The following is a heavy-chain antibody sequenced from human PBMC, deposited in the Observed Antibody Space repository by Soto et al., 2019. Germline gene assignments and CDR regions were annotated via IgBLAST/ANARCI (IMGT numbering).Heavy chain of an antibody. J-gene: IGHJ4*02. Sequence: PGGSLRLSFAASGFTFSSYGMHWVRQAPGKGLEWVAVISYDGSNKYYADSVKGRFTISRDNSKNTLYLQMNSLRAEDTAVYYCANEPSPMVRGVNGPDYWGQGTLVTVSS. CDR1: GFTFSSYG. CDR2: ISYDGSNK. CDR3: ANEPSPMVRGVNGPDY. D-gene: IGHD3-10*01. V-gene: IGHV3-30*18.